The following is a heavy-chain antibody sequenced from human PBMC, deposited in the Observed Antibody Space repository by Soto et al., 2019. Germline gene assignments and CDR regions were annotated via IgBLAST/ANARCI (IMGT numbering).Heavy chain of an antibody. Sequence: ASVKGSCKTSGYPFTVYYLHWMRLAPGKGLEWMGWINPDTGGTDLTQKFQAWVTMTRDTSMSTAYMDLTNVKPDDTAVYFCARAVGRDGSSWPRGDIDYWGQGSLVTVSS. V-gene: IGHV1-2*04. CDR1: GYPFTVYY. CDR3: ARAVGRDGSSWPRGDIDY. J-gene: IGHJ4*02. D-gene: IGHD2-2*01. CDR2: INPDTGGT.